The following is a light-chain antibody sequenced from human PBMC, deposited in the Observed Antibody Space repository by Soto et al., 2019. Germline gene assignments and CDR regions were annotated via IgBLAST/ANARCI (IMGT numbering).Light chain of an antibody. CDR2: GAS. CDR1: QSVSNY. Sequence: IVLTQSPATLSLSPWDRATLSCRASQSVSNYLAWFQQKPGQAPRLLIYGASSRATGIPDRFSGSGSGTDFTLTISRLEPEDFAVYYCQQYGGSPPITFGQGTRLEIK. J-gene: IGKJ5*01. V-gene: IGKV3-20*01. CDR3: QQYGGSPPIT.